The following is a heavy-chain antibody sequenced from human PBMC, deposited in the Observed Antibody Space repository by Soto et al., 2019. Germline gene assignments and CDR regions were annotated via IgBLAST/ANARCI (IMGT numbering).Heavy chain of an antibody. J-gene: IGHJ6*02. V-gene: IGHV3-48*02. CDR2: ISSSSSTI. CDR3: ASDAYDDFWSGPPYYGMDV. D-gene: IGHD3-3*01. CDR1: GFTFSSHS. Sequence: GGSLRLSCAASGFTFSSHSMNWVRQAPGKGLEWVSYISSSSSTIYYADSVKGRFTISRDNAKNSLYLQMNSLRDEDTAVYYCASDAYDDFWSGPPYYGMDVWGQGTTVTVSS.